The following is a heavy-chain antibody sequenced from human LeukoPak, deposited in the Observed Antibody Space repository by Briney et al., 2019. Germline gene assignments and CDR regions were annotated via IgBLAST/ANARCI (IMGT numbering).Heavy chain of an antibody. CDR3: ARGAFIAGAGTSDY. J-gene: IGHJ4*02. V-gene: IGHV1-46*01. CDR1: GYTFTSYY. CDR2: IDPGGGST. D-gene: IGHD6-13*01. Sequence: ASVKVSCKASGYTFTSYYMHWVRQAPGQGLEWMGIIDPGGGSTNYAQKFQGRVAMTRDTSTSTVYLELSSLRSEDTAVYYCARGAFIAGAGTSDYWGQGTLVTVSS.